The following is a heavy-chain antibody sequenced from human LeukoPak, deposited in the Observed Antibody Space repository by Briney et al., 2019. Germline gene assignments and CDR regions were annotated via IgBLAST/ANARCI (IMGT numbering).Heavy chain of an antibody. V-gene: IGHV1-2*02. CDR2: INPNSGGT. J-gene: IGHJ4*02. Sequence: ASVKDSCKASGYTFTGYYMHWVRQAPGQGLEWMGWINPNSGGTNYAQKFQGRVTMTRDTSISTAYMELSRLRSDDTAVYYCARARIVVVPAATDWGQGTLVTVSS. CDR3: ARARIVVVPAATD. CDR1: GYTFTGYY. D-gene: IGHD2-2*01.